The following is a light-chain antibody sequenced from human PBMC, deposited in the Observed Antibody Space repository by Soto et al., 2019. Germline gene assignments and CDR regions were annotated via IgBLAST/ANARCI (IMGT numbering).Light chain of an antibody. V-gene: IGKV3-20*01. J-gene: IGKJ1*01. Sequence: EVVLTQSPGTLYLSPGERATLSCRASQSVRNTSLAWYQQKPGQAPRLLIFGASSRATGIPDRFSGSGSGTDFTLTISRLEAEDFAVYYCQQYDNSQRTFGQGTKVEIK. CDR3: QQYDNSQRT. CDR2: GAS. CDR1: QSVRNTS.